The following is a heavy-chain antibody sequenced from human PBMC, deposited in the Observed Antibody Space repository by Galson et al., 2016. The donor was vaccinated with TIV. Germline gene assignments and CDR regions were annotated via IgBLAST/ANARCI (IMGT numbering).Heavy chain of an antibody. V-gene: IGHV3-73*01. CDR1: GFTFRASA. CDR2: ITSKGNSYAT. CDR3: TRQAHISRLGELCRDV. D-gene: IGHD1-7*01. Sequence: SLRLSCAASGFTFRASAMHWVRQASGKRLEWVGHITSKGNSYATAYAASLKGRFTISRDDSKNTAYLQMNSLKTEDTAVYYRTRQAHISRLGELCRDVWGQGTTVIVSS. J-gene: IGHJ6*02.